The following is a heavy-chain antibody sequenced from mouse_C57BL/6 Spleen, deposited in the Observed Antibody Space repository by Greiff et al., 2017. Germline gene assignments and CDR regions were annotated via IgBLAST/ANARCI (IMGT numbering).Heavy chain of an antibody. J-gene: IGHJ3*01. CDR2: IDPETGGT. CDR3: TREEDGYPAWFAY. V-gene: IGHV1-15*01. D-gene: IGHD2-3*01. CDR1: GYTFTDYE. Sequence: QVQLQQSGAELVRPGASVTLSCKASGYTFTDYEMHWVKQTPVHGLEWIGAIDPETGGTAYNQKFKGKAILTADKSSSTAYMELRSLTSEDSAVYYCTREEDGYPAWFAYWGQGTLVTVSA.